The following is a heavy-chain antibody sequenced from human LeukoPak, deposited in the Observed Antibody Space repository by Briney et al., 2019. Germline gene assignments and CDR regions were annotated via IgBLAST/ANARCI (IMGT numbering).Heavy chain of an antibody. D-gene: IGHD6-13*01. CDR1: GLTLSSYA. V-gene: IGHV3-23*01. J-gene: IGHJ4*02. CDR2: VDGGGGGT. CDR3: AKQSAGSAAWYSLHYDF. Sequence: GGSLRLFCAASGLTLSSYAMTWVRQAPGRGLEWVSSVDGGGGGTYYADSVKGRFTISRDNSKDTLYLQMNGLRAEDTAVYFCAKQSAGSAAWYSLHYDFWGQGTLVTVSS.